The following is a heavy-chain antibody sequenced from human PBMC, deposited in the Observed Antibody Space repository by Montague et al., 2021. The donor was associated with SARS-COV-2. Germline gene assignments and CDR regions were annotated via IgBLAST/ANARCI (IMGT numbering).Heavy chain of an antibody. CDR2: INGPGPTT. V-gene: IGHV3-43*02. Sequence: SLRLSCAASGFTFDDYAMHWVRQAPGKGLEWVSLINGPGPTTLVTDSVEGRFIISRDNSKNSLYLQMKSLRTEDTALYFCVKDMSEFDDLNAFDVWGQGTQVTVSS. CDR1: GFTFDDYA. CDR3: VKDMSEFDDLNAFDV. J-gene: IGHJ3*01. D-gene: IGHD3-10*01.